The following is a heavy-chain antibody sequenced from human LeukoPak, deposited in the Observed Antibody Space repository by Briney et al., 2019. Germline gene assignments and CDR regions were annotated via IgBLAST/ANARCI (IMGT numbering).Heavy chain of an antibody. CDR1: GFSLSTSGVG. J-gene: IGHJ4*02. CDR3: ARDRACSNGVCSYFDY. V-gene: IGHV4-39*01. Sequence: SGPTLVKPTQTLTLTCTFSGFSLSTSGVGVGWIRQPPGKGLEWIGSIYYSGSTWYNPSLKSRVTVSADTSKNQFSLKLTSVTAADTAVYCCARDRACSNGVCSYFDYWGQGTVVTVSS. D-gene: IGHD2-8*01. CDR2: IYYSGST.